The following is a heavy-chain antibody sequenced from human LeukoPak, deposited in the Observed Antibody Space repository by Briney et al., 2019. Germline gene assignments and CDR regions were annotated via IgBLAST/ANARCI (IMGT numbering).Heavy chain of an antibody. CDR1: GGTFSSYA. V-gene: IGHV1-69*01. J-gene: IGHJ6*03. CDR2: IIPIFGTA. D-gene: IGHD6-6*01. Sequence: SVKVSCKASGGTFSSYAISWVRQAPGQGLEWMGGIIPIFGTANYAQKFQGRVTITADESTSTAYMELSSLRSEDTAVYYCARIGLQQLVPRGYYYMDVWGKGTTVTVSS. CDR3: ARIGLQQLVPRGYYYMDV.